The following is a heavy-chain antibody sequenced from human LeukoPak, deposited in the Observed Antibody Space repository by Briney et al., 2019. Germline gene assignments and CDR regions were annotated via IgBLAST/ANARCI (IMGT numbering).Heavy chain of an antibody. J-gene: IGHJ6*02. CDR3: ARDQADCSGGSCYSVWHYYYGLDV. V-gene: IGHV1-69*13. Sequence: ASVKVSCKASGGTFGNSAISWVRQAPGQELEWIGGVIPALATATYGQQFQARVTTTADELTSTAYMEVRGLRSEDTAVYYCARDQADCSGGSCYSVWHYYYGLDVWGQGTAVTVSS. CDR1: GGTFGNSA. CDR2: VIPALATA. D-gene: IGHD2-15*01.